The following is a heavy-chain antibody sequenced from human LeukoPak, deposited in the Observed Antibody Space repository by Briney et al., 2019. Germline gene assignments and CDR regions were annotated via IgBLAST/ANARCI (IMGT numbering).Heavy chain of an antibody. J-gene: IGHJ4*02. CDR1: GFTFSSYW. D-gene: IGHD3-22*01. CDR2: IKQDGSEK. Sequence: PGGSLRLSCAASGFTFSSYWMSWVRQAPGKGLEWVATIKQDGSEKDFVDSVKGRFTISRDNAKNSLYLQMNSQRAEDTALYYCARVGYYYHYWGQGTLVTVSS. V-gene: IGHV3-7*01. CDR3: ARVGYYYHY.